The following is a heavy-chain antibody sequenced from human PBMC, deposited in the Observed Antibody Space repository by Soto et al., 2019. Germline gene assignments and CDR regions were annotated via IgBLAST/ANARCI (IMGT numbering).Heavy chain of an antibody. CDR1: GLTFNNAW. J-gene: IGHJ4*02. Sequence: GGSLRLSCTASGLTFNNAWMNWVRQAPGKGLEWVGRIKRKSDGWTADYAATVKGRFIISSDDSKNKLYLQMNSLKTEDTAVYFCTTEGYSYGYHSINYWGQGTLVTVSS. CDR2: IKRKSDGWTA. V-gene: IGHV3-15*07. D-gene: IGHD5-18*01. CDR3: TTEGYSYGYHSINY.